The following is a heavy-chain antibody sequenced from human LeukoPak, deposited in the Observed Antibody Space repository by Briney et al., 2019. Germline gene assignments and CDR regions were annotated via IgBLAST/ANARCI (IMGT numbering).Heavy chain of an antibody. CDR2: ISSSSYI. J-gene: IGHJ4*02. D-gene: IGHD2-21*02. CDR3: ARAVGVTHGDY. Sequence: GGSLRLSCAASTFTFSNYAMNWVRQAPGKGLEWVSSISSSSYIYYADSVKGRFTISRDNAKNSLYLQMNSLRAEDTAVYYCARAVGVTHGDYWGQGTLVTVSS. V-gene: IGHV3-21*01. CDR1: TFTFSNYA.